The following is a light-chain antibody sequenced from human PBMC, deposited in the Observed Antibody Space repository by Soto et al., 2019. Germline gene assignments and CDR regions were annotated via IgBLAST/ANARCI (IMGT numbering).Light chain of an antibody. CDR2: GAS. J-gene: IGKJ1*01. Sequence: EIVLTQSPGTLSLSPGERATLSCRASQSVSRSDLAWYQQKPGQAPRLLIYGASNRATGIPDRFSGSGSGTDFTLTISRLEPEDFAVYYCQQYGSSGTFGQGAKADI. CDR3: QQYGSSGT. V-gene: IGKV3-20*01. CDR1: QSVSRSD.